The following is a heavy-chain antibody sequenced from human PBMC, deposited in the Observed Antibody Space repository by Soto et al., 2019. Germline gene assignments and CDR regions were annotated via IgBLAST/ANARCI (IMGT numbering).Heavy chain of an antibody. D-gene: IGHD3-22*01. J-gene: IGHJ2*01. CDR2: INHSGST. CDR1: GGSFSGYY. Sequence: SETLSLTCAFYGGSFSGYYWSWIRQPPGKGLEWIGEINHSGSTNYNPSLKSRVTISVDTSKNQFSLKLSSVTAADTAVYYCGIWFKYYYDRSDYCWPSAYWVNRSFD. CDR3: GIWFKYYYDRSDYCWPSAYWVNRSFD. V-gene: IGHV4-34*01.